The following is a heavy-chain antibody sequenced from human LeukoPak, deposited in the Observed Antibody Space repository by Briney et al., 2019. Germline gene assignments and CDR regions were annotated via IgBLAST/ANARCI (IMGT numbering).Heavy chain of an antibody. CDR1: GFTFDDYA. V-gene: IGHV3-9*01. CDR2: ISWNSGSI. Sequence: GGSLRLSCAASGFTFDDYAMHWVRQAPWKGLEWVSGISWNSGSIGYADSVKGRFTISRDNAKNTLYLQMNSLRAEDTAVYYCVKDLLPGYCSSTSCYSSSVIGSTGFDYWGQGTLVTVSS. J-gene: IGHJ4*02. CDR3: VKDLLPGYCSSTSCYSSSVIGSTGFDY. D-gene: IGHD2-2*02.